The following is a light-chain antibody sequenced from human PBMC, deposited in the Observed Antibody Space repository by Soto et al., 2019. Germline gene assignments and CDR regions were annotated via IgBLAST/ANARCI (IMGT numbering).Light chain of an antibody. J-gene: IGKJ1*01. CDR2: GAT. V-gene: IGKV3-20*01. CDR1: QSLSSSY. Sequence: EIVLTQSPGTLSLSPGDRATLSCTASQSLSSSYLAWYQQKPGQAPRLLIYGATSRATGIPDRFSGSGSGTDFTLTITRLEPEDFAVHYCQQYGPSATWTFGLGTKVETK. CDR3: QQYGPSATWT.